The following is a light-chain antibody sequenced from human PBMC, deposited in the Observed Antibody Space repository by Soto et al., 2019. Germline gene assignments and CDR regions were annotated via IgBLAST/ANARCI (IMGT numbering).Light chain of an antibody. Sequence: DIPMTQSPSTLSAAEGDRVTITCRASQSVSAWLAWYQQKPGKAPKLLIYKASTLETGFPSRFSGSGYGAEFNLTISSLQPDDLGTYYCQQYRSYPWTFGQGTKVEIK. CDR2: KAS. CDR3: QQYRSYPWT. V-gene: IGKV1-5*03. J-gene: IGKJ1*01. CDR1: QSVSAW.